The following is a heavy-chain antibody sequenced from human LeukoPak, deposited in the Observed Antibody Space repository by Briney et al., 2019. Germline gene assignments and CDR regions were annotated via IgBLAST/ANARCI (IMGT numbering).Heavy chain of an antibody. J-gene: IGHJ4*02. CDR2: ISYDGSNK. Sequence: PGRSLRLSCAASGFTFSSYGMHWVRQAPGKGLVWVAVISYDGSNKYYADSVKGRFTISRDNSKNTLYLQMNSLRAEDTAVYYCAKDRYSYRYYFDYWGQGTLVTVSS. CDR3: AKDRYSYRYYFDY. D-gene: IGHD5-18*01. V-gene: IGHV3-30*18. CDR1: GFTFSSYG.